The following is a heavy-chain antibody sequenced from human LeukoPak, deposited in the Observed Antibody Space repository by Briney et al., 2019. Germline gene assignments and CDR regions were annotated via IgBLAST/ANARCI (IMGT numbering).Heavy chain of an antibody. CDR2: ISGGGDIT. V-gene: IGHV3-23*01. Sequence: GGSLRLSSAASGFNFANHAMSWVRQTPGKGLEWVSAISGGGDITYYADSVKGRFTISRDNSKDTLFLQMHSLRPGDTAVYYCVREDTPATANYWGQGTLVTTSS. D-gene: IGHD2-21*02. CDR3: VREDTPATANY. J-gene: IGHJ4*02. CDR1: GFNFANHA.